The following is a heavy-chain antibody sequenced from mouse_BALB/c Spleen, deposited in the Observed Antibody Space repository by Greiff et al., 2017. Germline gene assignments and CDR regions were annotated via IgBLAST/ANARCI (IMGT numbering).Heavy chain of an antibody. D-gene: IGHD1-1*01. Sequence: EVMLVESGPGLVKPSQSLSLTCTVTGYSITSDYAWNWIRQFPGNKLEWMGYISYSGSTSYNPSLKSRISITRDTSKNQFFLQLNSVTTEDTATYYCARKSSYYYGSSYGGFDYWGQGTTLTVSS. V-gene: IGHV3-2*02. CDR3: ARKSSYYYGSSYGGFDY. J-gene: IGHJ2*01. CDR2: ISYSGST. CDR1: GYSITSDYA.